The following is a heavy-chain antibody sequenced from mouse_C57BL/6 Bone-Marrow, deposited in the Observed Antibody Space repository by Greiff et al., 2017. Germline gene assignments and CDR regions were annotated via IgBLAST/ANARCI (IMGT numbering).Heavy chain of an antibody. J-gene: IGHJ4*01. D-gene: IGHD5-1*01. CDR1: GYTFTDYY. Sequence: VQGVESGPELVKPGASVKISCKASGYTFTDYYINWVKQRPGQGLEWIGWIFPGSGSTYYNEKFKGKATLTVDKSSSTAYMLLSSLTSEDSAVYCCAMQSNCAMDYWGQGTSVTVSS. CDR3: AMQSNCAMDY. CDR2: IFPGSGST. V-gene: IGHV1-75*01.